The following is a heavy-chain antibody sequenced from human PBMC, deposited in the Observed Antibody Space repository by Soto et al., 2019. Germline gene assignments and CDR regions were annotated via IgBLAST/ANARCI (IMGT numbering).Heavy chain of an antibody. CDR3: PRGRGFDY. Sequence: SETLSLTCGGSGGSLSGATYSWNWIRKPPGKGLEWIGYIFPSGTTYYNPSLKSRVTISIDVSKNQFSRSLRYLTAADTAVYYCPRGRGFDYCSQGTLVTVSS. V-gene: IGHV4-30-2*01. CDR2: IFPSGTT. CDR1: GGSLSGATYS. J-gene: IGHJ4*02.